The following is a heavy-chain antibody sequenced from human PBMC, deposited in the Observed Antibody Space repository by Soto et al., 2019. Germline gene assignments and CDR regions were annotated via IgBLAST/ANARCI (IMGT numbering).Heavy chain of an antibody. CDR1: GGTFNSYT. J-gene: IGHJ4*02. Sequence: QVQLVQSGPEVKKPGSSVKVSCTASGGTFNSYTLNWVRQAPGQRPEWVGRVNPIVGMSTSASKFQGRVILTADKSTNRAYMDLTGLKSEDTAVYYCATSYGSGSTHFDSWGQGTLVTVAS. CDR2: VNPIVGMS. V-gene: IGHV1-69*02. CDR3: ATSYGSGSTHFDS. D-gene: IGHD3-10*01.